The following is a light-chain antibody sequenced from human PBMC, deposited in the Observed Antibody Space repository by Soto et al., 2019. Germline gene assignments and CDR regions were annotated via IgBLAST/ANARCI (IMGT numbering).Light chain of an antibody. CDR3: QQYNNWPPWT. J-gene: IGKJ1*01. Sequence: EIVMTQSPATLSLSPGERATLSCRASQSVSSNLSWYQQKPRQAPRLLIYGASTRATGIPARFSGSRSGTKFTLTNSSLQSEDFAVYYCQQYNNWPPWTFGQGTKVEIK. V-gene: IGKV3-15*01. CDR2: GAS. CDR1: QSVSSN.